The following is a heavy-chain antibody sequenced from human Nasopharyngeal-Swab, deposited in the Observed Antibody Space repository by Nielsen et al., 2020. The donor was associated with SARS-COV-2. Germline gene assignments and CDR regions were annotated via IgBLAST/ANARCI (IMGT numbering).Heavy chain of an antibody. Sequence: SVTVSCHASGYTFTDYYMHLVRQAPGQGLEWMGWINPNSGGTNYAQKFQCWVTMTRDTSISTAYMELSRLRSDDTAVYYCARDQGSNPDYYGMDVWGQGTTVTVSS. V-gene: IGHV1-2*04. D-gene: IGHD4-11*01. CDR2: INPNSGGT. J-gene: IGHJ6*02. CDR3: ARDQGSNPDYYGMDV. CDR1: GYTFTDYY.